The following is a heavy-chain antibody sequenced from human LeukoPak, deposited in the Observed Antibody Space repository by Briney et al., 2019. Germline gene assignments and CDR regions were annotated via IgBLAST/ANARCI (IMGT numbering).Heavy chain of an antibody. J-gene: IGHJ5*02. Sequence: ASVKVSCKASGYTFTSYDINWVRQATGQGLEWMGWMNPNSGNTGYAQKFQGRVTMTRNTSISTAYMELSSLRSEDTAVYYCVRAFQDVGYCSSTSCYIVIHWFDPWGQGTLVTVSS. V-gene: IGHV1-8*01. CDR3: VRAFQDVGYCSSTSCYIVIHWFDP. D-gene: IGHD2-2*02. CDR1: GYTFTSYD. CDR2: MNPNSGNT.